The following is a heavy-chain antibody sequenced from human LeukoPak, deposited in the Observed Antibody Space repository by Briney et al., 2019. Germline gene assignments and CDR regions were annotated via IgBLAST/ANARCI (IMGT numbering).Heavy chain of an antibody. D-gene: IGHD6-19*01. CDR2: ISAYSGNS. Sequence: ASVKVSCKASGYSFSSYGISWVRQAPGQGLEWMGWISAYSGNSNYAQKFQGRVTMTADTSTRTAYMELRSLGSEDTAVYYCARGAGLMNWFDPWGQGTLVTVSS. CDR3: ARGAGLMNWFDP. V-gene: IGHV1-18*01. CDR1: GYSFSSYG. J-gene: IGHJ5*02.